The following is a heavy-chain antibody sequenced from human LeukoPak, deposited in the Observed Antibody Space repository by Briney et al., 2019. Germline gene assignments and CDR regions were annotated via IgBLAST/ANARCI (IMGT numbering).Heavy chain of an antibody. V-gene: IGHV1-46*04. CDR2: INPSGGST. D-gene: IGHD3-22*01. CDR3: ARDFGSYYDSSGYPLGY. CDR1: GYTFTSYY. J-gene: IGHJ4*02. Sequence: ASVKVSCKASGYTFTSYYMHWVRQAPGQGLEWMGIINPSGGSTSYAQKLQGRVTMTRDTSTSTVYMELSSLRSEDTAVYYCARDFGSYYDSSGYPLGYWGQGTLVTVSS.